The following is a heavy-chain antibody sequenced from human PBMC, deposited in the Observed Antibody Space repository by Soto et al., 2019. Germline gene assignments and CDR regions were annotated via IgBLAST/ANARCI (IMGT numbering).Heavy chain of an antibody. J-gene: IGHJ3*02. CDR2: ISGSGGST. CDR1: GFTFSSYA. D-gene: IGHD2-2*01. CDR3: AKSLGFCSSTSRRTLCSI. Sequence: PGGSLRLSCAASGFTFSSYAMSWVRQAPGKGLEWVSAISGSGGSTYYADSVKGRFTISRDKSKNTLYLQMNSLRAEDTAIYYCAKSLGFCSSTSRRTLCSIWAQRT. V-gene: IGHV3-23*01.